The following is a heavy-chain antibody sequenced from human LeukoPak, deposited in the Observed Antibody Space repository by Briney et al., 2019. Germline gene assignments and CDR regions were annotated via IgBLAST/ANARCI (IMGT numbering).Heavy chain of an antibody. V-gene: IGHV4-4*07. J-gene: IGHJ3*02. CDR1: GGSISSYY. CDR3: ARARATIGAFDI. D-gene: IGHD5-12*01. CDR2: VSTSGST. Sequence: PSETLSLICTVSGGSISSYYWSWIRQPAGKGLEWIGRVSTSGSTNYNPSLKSRVTMSVDTSKNQFSLKLSSVTAADTAVYYCARARATIGAFDIWGQGTMVTVSS.